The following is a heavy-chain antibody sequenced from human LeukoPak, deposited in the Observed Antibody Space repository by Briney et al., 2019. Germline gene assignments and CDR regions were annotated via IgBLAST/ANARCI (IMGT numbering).Heavy chain of an antibody. CDR2: ISYDGSNK. CDR3: ARDPRWPQPPGY. V-gene: IGHV3-30*04. CDR1: GFTFSSYA. Sequence: PGGSLRLSCAASGFTFSSYAMHWVRQAPGKGLEWVAVISYDGSNKYYADSVKGRFTVSRDNSKNTLYLQMNSLRADDTAVYFCARDPRWPQPPGYWGQGTLVTVSS. D-gene: IGHD5-24*01. J-gene: IGHJ4*02.